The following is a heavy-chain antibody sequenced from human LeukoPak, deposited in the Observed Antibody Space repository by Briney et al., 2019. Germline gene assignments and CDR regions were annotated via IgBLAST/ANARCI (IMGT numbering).Heavy chain of an antibody. J-gene: IGHJ4*02. CDR2: IDPNSGGI. V-gene: IGHV1-2*02. Sequence: ASVKVSCKASGYSFTSYWMHWARQAPGQGLEWMGRIDPNSGGIVSAQNFQGRVTMTRDTSISTVYLDLSGLTSDDTAMYFCMRDSPHQRFDYWGQGTLVTVSS. CDR1: GYSFTSYW. CDR3: MRDSPHQRFDY.